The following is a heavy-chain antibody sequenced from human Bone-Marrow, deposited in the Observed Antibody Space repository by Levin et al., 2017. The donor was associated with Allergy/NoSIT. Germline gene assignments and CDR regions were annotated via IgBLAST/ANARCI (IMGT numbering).Heavy chain of an antibody. CDR3: ARESYCSSTTCYKSAFDT. CDR1: GGSISHFY. V-gene: IGHV4-59*01. CDR2: IYYSGST. Sequence: GSLRLSCTVSGGSISHFYWTWIRQPPGKGLEWIGYIYYSGSTTFNPSLKSRVTMSVDTSKNQFSLKLSSVRAAATAVYYCARESYCSSTTCYKSAFDTWGQGTMVTVSS. J-gene: IGHJ3*02. D-gene: IGHD2-2*02.